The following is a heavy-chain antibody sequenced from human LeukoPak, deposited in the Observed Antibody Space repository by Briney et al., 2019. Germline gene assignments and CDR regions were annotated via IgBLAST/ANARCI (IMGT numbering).Heavy chain of an antibody. CDR3: AKLTNQYYYYMDV. J-gene: IGHJ6*03. D-gene: IGHD1-14*01. CDR2: ISSSGSTI. Sequence: GGSLRLSCAASGFTVSNNYMNWVRQAPGQGLEWVSYISSSGSTIYYADSVKGRFTISRDNAKNSLYLQMNSLRAEDTAVYYCAKLTNQYYYYMDVWGKGTTVTISS. V-gene: IGHV3-11*04. CDR1: GFTVSNNY.